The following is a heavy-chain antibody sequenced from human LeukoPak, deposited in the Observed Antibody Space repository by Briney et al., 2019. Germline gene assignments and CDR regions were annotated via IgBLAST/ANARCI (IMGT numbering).Heavy chain of an antibody. CDR1: GGSFSGYC. D-gene: IGHD6-19*01. CDR3: ARGGSSGWSLRASYYFDY. Sequence: PAESLSLTCAVYGGSFSGYCWGWIRQPPGKGLEWIGEINHSGSTNYNPSLKRGVTISVDPSKNHFSLKLSSVTDADTAVYYCARGGSSGWSLRASYYFDYWGQGTLVTVSS. V-gene: IGHV4-34*01. CDR2: INHSGST. J-gene: IGHJ4*02.